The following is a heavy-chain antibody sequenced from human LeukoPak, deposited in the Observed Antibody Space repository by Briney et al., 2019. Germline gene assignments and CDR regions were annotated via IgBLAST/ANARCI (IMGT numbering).Heavy chain of an antibody. CDR2: ISSSSSYI. CDR1: GFTFSSYS. V-gene: IGHV3-21*01. J-gene: IGHJ4*02. D-gene: IGHD6-19*01. CDR3: ARVLEDSSGWDLDY. Sequence: PGGSLRLSCAASGFTFSSYSMNWVRQAPGKGLEWVSSISSSSSYIYYADSVKGRFTISRGNAKNSLYLQMNSLRAEDTAVYYCARVLEDSSGWDLDYWGQGTLVTVSS.